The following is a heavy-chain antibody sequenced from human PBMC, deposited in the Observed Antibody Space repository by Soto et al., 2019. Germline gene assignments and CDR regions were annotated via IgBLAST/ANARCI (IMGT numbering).Heavy chain of an antibody. CDR1: VGSFNGYY. J-gene: IGHJ5*02. CDR2: INHSGGT. Sequence: TSETLSLTCAFYVGSFNGYYWTCIRHPPGKWLEWIGEINHSGGTNYNPSLKSRVTISVDTSKNQISLKLTSLTAADTAVYYCARRYCTSTSCLPGFDPLGRGTLVSVSS. CDR3: ARRYCTSTSCLPGFDP. V-gene: IGHV4-34*01. D-gene: IGHD2-2*01.